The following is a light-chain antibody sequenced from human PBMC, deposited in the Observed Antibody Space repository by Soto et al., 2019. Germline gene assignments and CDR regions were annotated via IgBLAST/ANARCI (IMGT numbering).Light chain of an antibody. V-gene: IGKV1-39*01. Sequence: EIQMTQSPSSLSASLGDRVTITCRASRTIDNYLNWYQQKPGGAPELLVYATSSLQSGVPSRFTGGGSGTHFTLTISGLQPEDFATYFCQQSYNTPITFGQRTLLEIK. J-gene: IGKJ5*01. CDR1: RTIDNY. CDR3: QQSYNTPIT. CDR2: ATS.